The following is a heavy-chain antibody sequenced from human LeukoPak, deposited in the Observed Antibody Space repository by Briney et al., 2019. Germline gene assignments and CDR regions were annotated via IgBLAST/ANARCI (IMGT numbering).Heavy chain of an antibody. D-gene: IGHD1-1*01. CDR2: IYSGGDT. CDR1: GFTVSSNY. V-gene: IGHV3-53*01. CDR3: ARETGTYYFDY. Sequence: GGSLRLSCAASGFTVSSNYMSWVRQAPGKGLEWVSVIYSGGDTYYADSVKGRFTISRDNSKNTPYLQMNSLRAEDTAVYYCARETGTYYFDYWGQGTLVTVSS. J-gene: IGHJ4*02.